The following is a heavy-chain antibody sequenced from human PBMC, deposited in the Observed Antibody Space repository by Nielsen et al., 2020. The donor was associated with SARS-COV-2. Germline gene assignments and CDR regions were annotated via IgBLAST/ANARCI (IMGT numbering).Heavy chain of an antibody. J-gene: IGHJ3*02. D-gene: IGHD3-22*01. CDR3: ARDLVSYDSSGYYRDAFDI. V-gene: IGHV3-48*01. CDR2: ISSSSGTI. Sequence: VRQAPGKGLEWVSYISSSSGTIYYADSVKGRFTISRDNAKNSLYLQMNSLRAEDTAVYYCARDLVSYDSSGYYRDAFDIWGQGTMVTVSS.